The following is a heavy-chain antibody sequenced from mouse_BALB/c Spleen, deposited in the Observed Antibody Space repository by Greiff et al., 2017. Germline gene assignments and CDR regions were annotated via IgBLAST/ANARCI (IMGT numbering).Heavy chain of an antibody. D-gene: IGHD1-1*01. V-gene: IGHV5-9-4*01. CDR1: GFTFSSYA. J-gene: IGHJ1*01. Sequence: EVQLVESGGGLVKPGGSLKLSCAASGFTFSSYAMSWVRQSPEKRLEWVAEISSGGSYTYYPDTVTGRFTISRDNAKNTLYLEMSSLRSEDTAMYYCARGTTVVAHWYFDVWGAGTTVTVSS. CDR3: ARGTTVVAHWYFDV. CDR2: ISSGGSYT.